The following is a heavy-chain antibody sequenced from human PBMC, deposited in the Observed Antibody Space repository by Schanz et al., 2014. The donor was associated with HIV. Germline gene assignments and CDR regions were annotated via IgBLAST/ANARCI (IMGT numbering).Heavy chain of an antibody. J-gene: IGHJ3*02. CDR2: ITWNGAGT. CDR1: GFTFDDYV. CDR3: AKAEDYGDYVGAFDI. V-gene: IGHV3-9*01. D-gene: IGHD4-17*01. Sequence: EVQLVESGGGLVQPGRSLRLSCAASGFTFDDYVMHWVRQAPGKGLEWVAGITWNGAGTGYADSVKGRFTISRDNSKNTLYLKMNSLRAEDTAVYYCAKAEDYGDYVGAFDIWGQGTMVTVSS.